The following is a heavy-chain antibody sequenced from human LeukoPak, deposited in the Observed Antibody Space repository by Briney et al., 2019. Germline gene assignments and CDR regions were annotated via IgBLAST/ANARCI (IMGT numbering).Heavy chain of an antibody. V-gene: IGHV1-18*01. J-gene: IGHJ3*02. CDR3: ARDQYNSYYYDSSGDAFDI. CDR2: ISAYNGNT. CDR1: GYTYTSYG. D-gene: IGHD3-22*01. Sequence: ASVKVSCKASGYTYTSYGISWVRQAPGQGLEWMGWISAYNGNTNYAQKLQGRVTMTTDTSTSTAYMELRSLRSDDTAVYYCARDQYNSYYYDSSGDAFDIWGQGTMVTVSS.